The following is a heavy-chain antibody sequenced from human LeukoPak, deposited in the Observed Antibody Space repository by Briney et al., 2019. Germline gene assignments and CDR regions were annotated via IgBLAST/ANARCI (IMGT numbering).Heavy chain of an antibody. CDR3: ARPLAVSNWYFDL. CDR2: ISSSSSYI. V-gene: IGHV3-21*01. Sequence: GGSLRLSCAASGFTFSSYSMNWVRQAPGKGLEWVSSISSSSSYIYYAVSVKGRFTISRDNAKNSLYLQMNSLRAEDTAVYYCARPLAVSNWYFDLWGRGTLVTVSS. CDR1: GFTFSSYS. D-gene: IGHD3-16*01. J-gene: IGHJ2*01.